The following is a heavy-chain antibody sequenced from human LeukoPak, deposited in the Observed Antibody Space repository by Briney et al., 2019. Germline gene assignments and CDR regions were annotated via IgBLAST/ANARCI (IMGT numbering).Heavy chain of an antibody. D-gene: IGHD1-20*01. J-gene: IGHJ3*02. CDR3: ARDPNWSDDPFDI. V-gene: IGHV4-59*01. CDR2: IYYSGST. CDR1: GGSISNYY. Sequence: SETLSLTCTVSGGSISNYYWSWSRQPPGKGLEWIGYIYYSGSTIYNPSLKSRVTISVDTSKNQFSLNLTSVTAADTAVYYCARDPNWSDDPFDIWGQGTMVTVSS.